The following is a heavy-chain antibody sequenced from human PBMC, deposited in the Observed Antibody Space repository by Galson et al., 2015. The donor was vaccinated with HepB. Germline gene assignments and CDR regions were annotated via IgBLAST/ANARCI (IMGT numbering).Heavy chain of an antibody. Sequence: SVKVSCKASGYTFTGYYMHWVRQAPGQGLEWMGWINPNSGGTNYAQKFQGRVTMTRDTSISTAYMELSRLRSDDTAVYYCARDLTGTGDLWNSYYSMAVWGKGTTVTVSS. CDR2: INPNSGGT. D-gene: IGHD7-27*01. CDR1: GYTFTGYY. J-gene: IGHJ6*03. V-gene: IGHV1-2*02. CDR3: ARDLTGTGDLWNSYYSMAV.